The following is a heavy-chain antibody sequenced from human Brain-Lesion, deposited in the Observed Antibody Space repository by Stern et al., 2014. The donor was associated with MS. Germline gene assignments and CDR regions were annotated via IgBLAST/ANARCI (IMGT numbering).Heavy chain of an antibody. Sequence: QVQLQESGPGLVKPSETLSLTCTVSGGSISSSSYYWGWIRQPPGKGLEWIGSIYYRGSTYYNPSLKSRVTISMATSKNQFSLRRSSVPAADTAVYFCAKLWLGELPESPFDYWGQGPLVTVSS. D-gene: IGHD3-10*01. CDR3: AKLWLGELPESPFDY. CDR2: IYYRGST. J-gene: IGHJ4*02. CDR1: GGSISSSSYY. V-gene: IGHV4-39*01.